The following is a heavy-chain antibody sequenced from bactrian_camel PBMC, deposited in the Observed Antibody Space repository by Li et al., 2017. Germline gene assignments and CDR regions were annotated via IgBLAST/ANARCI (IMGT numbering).Heavy chain of an antibody. D-gene: IGHD3*01. CDR3: AARWPSTANCDSDLHEYNY. V-gene: IGHV3S7*01. CDR2: ITSDGTNR. J-gene: IGHJ4*01. CDR1: GFTFSTTY. Sequence: GAIGFTFSTTYMTWVRQAPGKGLEWVAGITSDGTNRYYTSSVKDRFTISRDGARNTLYLHMNSLKPEDTAIYFCAARWPSTANCDSDLHEYNYWGQGTQVTVS.